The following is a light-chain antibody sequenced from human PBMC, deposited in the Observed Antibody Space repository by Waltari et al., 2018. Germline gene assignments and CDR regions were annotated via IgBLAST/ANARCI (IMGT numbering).Light chain of an antibody. CDR3: SSYEGGNIVV. Sequence: QSALTQPPSASGSPGQSLTISCTGTSSDVGGYNYVSWYQQHPGKVPKLIIYEVNKRPSGVPDRFSGSKSGNTASLTVSGLQAEDEADYYCSSYEGGNIVVFGGGTKLTVL. CDR1: SSDVGGYNY. V-gene: IGLV2-8*01. J-gene: IGLJ2*01. CDR2: EVN.